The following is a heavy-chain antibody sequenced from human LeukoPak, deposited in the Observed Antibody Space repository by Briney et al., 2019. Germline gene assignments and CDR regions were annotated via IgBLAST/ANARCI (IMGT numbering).Heavy chain of an antibody. J-gene: IGHJ6*02. CDR3: ARGYYDSSGYYYYYYGMDV. Sequence: SETLSLTCTVSGGSISSGDYYWSWIRQPPGKGLEWIGYIYYSGSTYYNPSLKSRVTISVDTSKNQFSLKLSSVTAADTAVYYCARGYYDSSGYYYYYYGMDVWGQGTTVTVSS. CDR2: IYYSGST. CDR1: GGSISSGDYY. V-gene: IGHV4-30-4*01. D-gene: IGHD3-22*01.